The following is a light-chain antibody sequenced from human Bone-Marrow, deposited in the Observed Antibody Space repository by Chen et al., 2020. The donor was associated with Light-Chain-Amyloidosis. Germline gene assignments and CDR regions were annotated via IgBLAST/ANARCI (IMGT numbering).Light chain of an antibody. Sequence: YVLTQPSSVSVASGPTATIDCGGNNIGSTSVHWYQQTPGQAPRLVVYDDSDRPSGITERLSGSNSGNTATLTISRVEAGDEADYYCQVWDRSSDRPVFGGGTKLTVL. CDR1: NIGSTS. CDR2: DDS. J-gene: IGLJ3*02. V-gene: IGLV3-21*02. CDR3: QVWDRSSDRPV.